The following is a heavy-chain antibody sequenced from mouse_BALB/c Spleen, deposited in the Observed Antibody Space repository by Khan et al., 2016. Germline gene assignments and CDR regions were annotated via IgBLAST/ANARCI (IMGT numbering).Heavy chain of an antibody. CDR3: ARQGGYGNYAMDY. D-gene: IGHD2-1*01. CDR2: ISNGGGST. Sequence: EVELVESGGGLVQPGGSLKLSCATSGFTFSDYYMYWVRQTPEKRLEWVAYISNGGGSTYYPDTVKGRFTISRDNAKNTLYLQMSRLKSEDTAMXYSARQGGYGNYAMDYWGQGTSVTVSS. J-gene: IGHJ4*01. V-gene: IGHV5-12*02. CDR1: GFTFSDYY.